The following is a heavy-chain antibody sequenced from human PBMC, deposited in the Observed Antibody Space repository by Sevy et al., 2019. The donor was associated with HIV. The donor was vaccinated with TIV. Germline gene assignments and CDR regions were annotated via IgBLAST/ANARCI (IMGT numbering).Heavy chain of an antibody. CDR3: AKDGYCSSTSCYLVIYYYYGMDV. V-gene: IGHV3-30*02. CDR1: GFTFSSYG. CDR2: IRYDGSNK. Sequence: GSLRLSCAASGFTFSSYGMHWVRQAPGKGLEWVAFIRYDGSNKYYADSVKGRFTISRDNSKNTLYLQMNSLGAEDTAVYYCAKDGYCSSTSCYLVIYYYYGMDVWGQGTTVTVSS. J-gene: IGHJ6*02. D-gene: IGHD2-2*03.